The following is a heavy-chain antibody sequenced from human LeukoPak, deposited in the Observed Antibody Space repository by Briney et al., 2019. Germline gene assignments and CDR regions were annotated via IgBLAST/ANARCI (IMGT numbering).Heavy chain of an antibody. J-gene: IGHJ4*02. D-gene: IGHD4-17*01. Sequence: GSSVKVSCKASGGTFSSYAISWVRQAPGQGLEWMGGIVPIFGTANYAQKFQGRVTITTDESTSTAYMELSSPSSEDTAVYYCASNYGDYPVYWGQGTLVTVSS. CDR3: ASNYGDYPVY. V-gene: IGHV1-69*05. CDR2: IVPIFGTA. CDR1: GGTFSSYA.